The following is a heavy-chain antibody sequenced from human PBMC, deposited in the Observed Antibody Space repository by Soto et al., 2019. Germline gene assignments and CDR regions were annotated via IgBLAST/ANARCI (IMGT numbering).Heavy chain of an antibody. V-gene: IGHV3-15*07. Sequence: GGSLTLSCAASGFTFTTASINWFRQSPGKGLEWVGRIKSKTDGVTPDFSAPVRGRFAISRDDSKSMVYLQMNSLTTEDTAVYYCTEDSYYTLPLVRVDYRGLGTVVTVSS. J-gene: IGHJ4*01. CDR1: GFTFTTAS. CDR3: TEDSYYTLPLVRVDY. CDR2: IKSKTDGVTP. D-gene: IGHD3-3*01.